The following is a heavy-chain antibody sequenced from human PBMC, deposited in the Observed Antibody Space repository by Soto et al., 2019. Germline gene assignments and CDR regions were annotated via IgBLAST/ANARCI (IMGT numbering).Heavy chain of an antibody. Sequence: GASVKVSCKASGYTFTSYGISWLRQAPGQGLEWMGWISAYNGNTNYAQKLQGRVTMTTDTSTSTAYMELRSLRSDDTAVYYCAGRGGSGYLGYYGMGVWGQGTTVTVSS. CDR1: GYTFTSYG. D-gene: IGHD3-3*01. J-gene: IGHJ6*02. CDR3: AGRGGSGYLGYYGMGV. V-gene: IGHV1-18*01. CDR2: ISAYNGNT.